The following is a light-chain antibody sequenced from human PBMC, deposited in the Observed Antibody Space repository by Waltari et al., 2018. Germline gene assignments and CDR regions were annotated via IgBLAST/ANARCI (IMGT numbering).Light chain of an antibody. CDR3: SSYTSSSTYVV. Sequence: QSALTQPASVSGSPGQSITISCTGTSSDVGGYNYVSWYQQHPGKAPKLMIYDVSKRPSGVSNRFSGSKSGNTASLTISRLQAEDEADYYCSSYTSSSTYVVFGGGTKLTVL. CDR2: DVS. J-gene: IGLJ2*01. CDR1: SSDVGGYNY. V-gene: IGLV2-14*01.